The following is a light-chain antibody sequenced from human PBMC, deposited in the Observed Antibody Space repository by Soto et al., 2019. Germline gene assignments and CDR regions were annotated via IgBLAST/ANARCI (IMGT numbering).Light chain of an antibody. Sequence: IQLTQSPPSLSASVGDRVTVTCRASQAIGSYLTGYQQKPGKAPKLLIYAASTLHRGVPSRFSGSGSGTDFTLTISSLQPEDFGTYYCPQLKGSPPITLGPGTKVDIK. CDR3: PQLKGSPPIT. CDR1: QAIGSY. J-gene: IGKJ3*01. V-gene: IGKV1-9*01. CDR2: AAS.